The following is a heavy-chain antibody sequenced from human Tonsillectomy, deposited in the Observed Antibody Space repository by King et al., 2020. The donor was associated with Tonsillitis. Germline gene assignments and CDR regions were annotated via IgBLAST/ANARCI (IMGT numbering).Heavy chain of an antibody. Sequence: VQLVESGGGLVKPGGSLRLSCAATGFTSRTYSMNRVRQAPGKGLERVSFISSSSSYIYYADSAKGRFTMSRDNAKNPVFLQMNSRRAEDTAVYYCAGDPGYDTLPGYQRFDSWGQGTLVTVPS. CDR2: ISSSSSYI. V-gene: IGHV3-21*01. CDR1: GFTSRTYS. CDR3: AGDPGYDTLPGYQRFDS. J-gene: IGHJ4*02. D-gene: IGHD3-9*01.